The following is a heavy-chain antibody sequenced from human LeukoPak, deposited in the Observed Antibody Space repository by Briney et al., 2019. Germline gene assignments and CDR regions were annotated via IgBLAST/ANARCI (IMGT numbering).Heavy chain of an antibody. CDR2: IYSGGST. D-gene: IGHD2-2*01. CDR3: TTVRRDIVVVPAAPPIDY. V-gene: IGHV3-53*01. Sequence: GGSLRLSCAASGFTVSSNYMSWVRQAPGKGLEWVSVIYSGGSTYYADSVKGRFTISRDNFKNTLYLQMNSLRAEDTAVYYCTTVRRDIVVVPAAPPIDYWGQGTLVTVSS. CDR1: GFTVSSNY. J-gene: IGHJ4*02.